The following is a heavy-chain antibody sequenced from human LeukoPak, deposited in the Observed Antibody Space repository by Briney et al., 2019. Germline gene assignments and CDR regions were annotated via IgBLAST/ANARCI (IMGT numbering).Heavy chain of an antibody. J-gene: IGHJ4*02. CDR2: IKQDGSEK. V-gene: IGHV3-7*01. CDR3: ARPASGWYLGFDY. D-gene: IGHD6-19*01. Sequence: GGSPRLSCAASGFTFSSYWMSWVRQAPGKGLEWVANIKQDGSEKYYVDSVKGRFTISRDNAKNSLYLQMNSLRAEDTAVYFCARPASGWYLGFDYWGQGTLVTVSS. CDR1: GFTFSSYW.